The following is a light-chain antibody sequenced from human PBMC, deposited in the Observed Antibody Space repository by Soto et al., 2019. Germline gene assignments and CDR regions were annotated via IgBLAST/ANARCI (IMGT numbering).Light chain of an antibody. Sequence: DIQMTQSPTSLSASVGDRVTISCRASQRIGTYLAWYQQKPGKAPRLLISGASSVQSGVPPRFSGSGSATEFILTISSMRLEDIVTYCCQQTASAPPWTFGQGTKVEIK. CDR2: GAS. CDR1: QRIGTY. V-gene: IGKV1-39*01. J-gene: IGKJ1*01. CDR3: QQTASAPPWT.